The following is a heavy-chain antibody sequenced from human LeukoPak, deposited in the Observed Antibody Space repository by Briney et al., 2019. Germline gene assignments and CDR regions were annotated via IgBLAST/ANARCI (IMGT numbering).Heavy chain of an antibody. CDR2: ISAYNGNT. V-gene: IGHV1-18*01. CDR3: ARTDLRGSYYLPRP. CDR1: GGTFRSYA. J-gene: IGHJ5*02. Sequence: ASVRVSCKVSGGTFRSYAISWVRQAPGQGLEWMGWISAYNGNTNYAQKLQGRVTMTTDTSTSTAYMELRSLRSDDTAVYYCARTDLRGSYYLPRPWGQGTLVTVSS. D-gene: IGHD1-26*01.